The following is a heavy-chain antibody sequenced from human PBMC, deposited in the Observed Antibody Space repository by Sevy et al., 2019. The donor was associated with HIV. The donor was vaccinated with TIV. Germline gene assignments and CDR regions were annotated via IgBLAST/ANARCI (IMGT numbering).Heavy chain of an antibody. Sequence: GGSLRLSCAASRFTFSTYGMHWVRQAPGKGLEWVAFIRYDGSTKYYGDSVKGRFTISRDNSKNTLYLQMNSLRAEDTVVYYCAKGLGMVQGALLSDDIWGQGTMVTVSS. CDR1: RFTFSTYG. V-gene: IGHV3-30*02. CDR3: AKGLGMVQGALLSDDI. CDR2: IRYDGSTK. D-gene: IGHD3-10*01. J-gene: IGHJ3*02.